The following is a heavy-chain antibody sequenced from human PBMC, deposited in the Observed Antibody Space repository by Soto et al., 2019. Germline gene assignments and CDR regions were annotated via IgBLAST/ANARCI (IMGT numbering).Heavy chain of an antibody. J-gene: IGHJ4*02. CDR3: ARGSLAGITWADY. D-gene: IGHD1-7*01. CDR2: ISAYSGNT. CDR1: GYTFSNYG. V-gene: IGHV1-18*01. Sequence: ASVKVSCKGSGYTFSNYGISWVRQAPRQGLEWMGWISAYSGNTDYAQKFQGRITLTTDSPTNTVYMELKSLKSDDTAVYYCARGSLAGITWADYWGQGTQVTVSS.